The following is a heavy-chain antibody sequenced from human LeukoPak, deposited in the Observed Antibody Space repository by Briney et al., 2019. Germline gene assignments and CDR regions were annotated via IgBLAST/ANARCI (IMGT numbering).Heavy chain of an antibody. CDR2: IYPSGST. J-gene: IGHJ3*02. D-gene: IGHD6-19*01. CDR1: GGSISSYY. CDR3: ARQRPSGWHQDAFDI. Sequence: IPSETLSLTCTVSGGSISSYYWSWIRQPPGKGLEWIGYIYPSGSTTYNPSLKSRVTISVDTSKNQFSLKLSSVTAADTAVYYCARQRPSGWHQDAFDIWGQGTMVTVSS. V-gene: IGHV4-59*08.